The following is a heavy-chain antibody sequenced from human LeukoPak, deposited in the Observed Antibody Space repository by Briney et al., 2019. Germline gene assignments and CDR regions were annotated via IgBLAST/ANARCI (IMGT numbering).Heavy chain of an antibody. CDR3: AKDRVQWLVRNYFDY. J-gene: IGHJ4*02. Sequence: GESLRLSCAASGFTFSSYAMSWVRHAPGQGLGWVSAMSGSGGSTSYADSVKGRFTISRDNSKNTLYLQMNSLRAEDTAVYYCAKDRVQWLVRNYFDYWGQGTLVTVSS. CDR2: MSGSGGST. D-gene: IGHD6-19*01. CDR1: GFTFSSYA. V-gene: IGHV3-23*01.